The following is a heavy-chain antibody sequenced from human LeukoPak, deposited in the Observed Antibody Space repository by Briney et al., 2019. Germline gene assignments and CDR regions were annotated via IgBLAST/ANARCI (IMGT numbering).Heavy chain of an antibody. J-gene: IGHJ4*02. CDR3: AKADWGYFDY. Sequence: GGSLRLSCAASGFTFSSYVMHWVRQAPGKGLEWVAVISYDGSNKYYADSVKGRFTISRDNSKNTLYLQMNSLRAEDTAVYYCAKADWGYFDYWGQGTLVTVSS. CDR1: GFTFSSYV. D-gene: IGHD7-27*01. V-gene: IGHV3-30-3*01. CDR2: ISYDGSNK.